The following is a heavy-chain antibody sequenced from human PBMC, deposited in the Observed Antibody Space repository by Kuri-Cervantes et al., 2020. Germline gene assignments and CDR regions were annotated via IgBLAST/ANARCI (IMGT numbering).Heavy chain of an antibody. Sequence: GGSLRLSCAASGFIFTNYWMHWVRQVPGKGLMWVSRINGDGSSSIYADSVKGRFTISRDNAKNSLYLQMNSLRAEDTAVYYCARGALYYGMDIWGQGTTVTVSS. CDR2: INGDGSSS. V-gene: IGHV3-74*01. CDR1: GFIFTNYW. J-gene: IGHJ6*02. CDR3: ARGALYYGMDI.